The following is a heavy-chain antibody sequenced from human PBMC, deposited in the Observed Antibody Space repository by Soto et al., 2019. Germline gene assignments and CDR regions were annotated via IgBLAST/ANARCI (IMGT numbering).Heavy chain of an antibody. J-gene: IGHJ3*02. CDR1: NDSISSLSW. V-gene: IGHV4-4*02. CDR2: IYHSGTT. CDR3: AKAVPMVSGSFHAYNAFDI. D-gene: IGHD3-10*01. Sequence: QLQLQESGPGLVEPSGTLSLTCVVSNDSISSLSWWVWVRQSPGTGLEWIGEIYHSGTTNYNPSLQIRVTISVDKSNNHFSLKLRSVTAADTAVYYWAKAVPMVSGSFHAYNAFDIWGRGTMVTVSS.